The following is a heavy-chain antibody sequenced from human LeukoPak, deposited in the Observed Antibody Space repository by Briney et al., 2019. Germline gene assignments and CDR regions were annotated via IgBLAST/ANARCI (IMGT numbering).Heavy chain of an antibody. CDR1: GFTLSDYA. D-gene: IGHD4-11*01. Sequence: GGSLRLSCVASGFTLSDYAMNWVRQAPGKGLEWVSTFKTKCNQVYYAESVRGRFTISTDNSKKTVYLQMNSLRAEDTALYYCARSVPDYTRFDYWGQGALVTVSS. CDR3: ARSVPDYTRFDY. J-gene: IGHJ4*02. V-gene: IGHV3-23*05. CDR2: FKTKCNQV.